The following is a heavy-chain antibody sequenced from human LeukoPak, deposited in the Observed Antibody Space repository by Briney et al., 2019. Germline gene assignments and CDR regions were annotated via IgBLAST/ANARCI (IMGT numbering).Heavy chain of an antibody. J-gene: IGHJ4*02. Sequence: GGSPRLSCAASGFTFSNYWMHWVRQAPGKGLVWVSRINTDGSSTNYADSVKGRFTISRDNSKNTLYLQMNSLRAEDTAVYYCAGPQWLVPGWGQGTLVTVSS. CDR2: INTDGSST. CDR1: GFTFSNYW. D-gene: IGHD6-19*01. V-gene: IGHV3-74*01. CDR3: AGPQWLVPG.